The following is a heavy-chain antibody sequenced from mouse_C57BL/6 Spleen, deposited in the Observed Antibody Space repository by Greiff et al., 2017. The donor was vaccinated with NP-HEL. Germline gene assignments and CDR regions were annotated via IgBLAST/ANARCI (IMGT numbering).Heavy chain of an antibody. CDR3: ARTDKVYYDFYYAMDY. Sequence: QVQLQQPGTELVKPGASVKLSCKASGYTFTSYWMHWVKQRPGQGLEWIGNINPSNGGTNYNEKFKSKATLTVDKSSSTAYMQLSSLTSEDSAVYYCARTDKVYYDFYYAMDYWGQGTSVTVSS. J-gene: IGHJ4*01. D-gene: IGHD2-4*01. V-gene: IGHV1-53*01. CDR1: GYTFTSYW. CDR2: INPSNGGT.